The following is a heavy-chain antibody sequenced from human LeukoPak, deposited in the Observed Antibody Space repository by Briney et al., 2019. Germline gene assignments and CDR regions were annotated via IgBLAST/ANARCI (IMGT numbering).Heavy chain of an antibody. Sequence: GGSLRLSCAASGFTFSSYWMHWVRQAPGKGLVWVSRINSDGSSTSYADSVKGRFTISRDNAKNTLYLQMNSLRAEDTAVYYCARVYYYDSSGYYYRPDAFDIWGQGTMVTVSS. CDR2: INSDGSST. D-gene: IGHD3-22*01. CDR3: ARVYYYDSSGYYYRPDAFDI. V-gene: IGHV3-74*01. J-gene: IGHJ3*02. CDR1: GFTFSSYW.